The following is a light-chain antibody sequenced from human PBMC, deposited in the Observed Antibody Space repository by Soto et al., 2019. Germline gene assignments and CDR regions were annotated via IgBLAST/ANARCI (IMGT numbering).Light chain of an antibody. CDR3: QQSYSNPRT. J-gene: IGKJ4*01. CDR1: HNIISY. Sequence: DIQMTQSPSSLSASVGDRVTSTCRASHNIISYLHWYQHKPGKAPKLLIYAASSLQSGVPSRFSGSGSGTDFTLTISSLQPEDFATYYCQQSYSNPRTFGGGTTVDIK. V-gene: IGKV1-39*01. CDR2: AAS.